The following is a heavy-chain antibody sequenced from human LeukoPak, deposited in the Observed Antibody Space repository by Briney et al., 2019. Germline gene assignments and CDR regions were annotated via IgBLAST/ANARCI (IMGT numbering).Heavy chain of an antibody. CDR3: ARDPDRLRFQGNYFDF. CDR1: GFTFSSHE. V-gene: IGHV3-48*03. CDR2: ISVSGSTI. J-gene: IGHJ4*02. Sequence: GGSLRLSSAASGFTFSSHEMNWVRPGPGQGLEWISYISVSGSTIYYADSVRGRFTISRDNATNSLYLHMYRLRAAATAVYYCARDPDRLRFQGNYFDFWGRGTLVTVSS. D-gene: IGHD5-12*01.